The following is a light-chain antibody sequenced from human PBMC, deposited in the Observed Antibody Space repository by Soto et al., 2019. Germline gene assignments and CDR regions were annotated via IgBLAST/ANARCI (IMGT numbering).Light chain of an antibody. Sequence: EIVLTQSPGTLSLSPGERATLSCRASQSVSSSYLAWYQQKPGQAPRLLIYGASSRATGFPDRFSGSGSGTDFTLTISRLEPEDFAVYYCQQYGSSPPWYTFGQGTKLEIK. CDR1: QSVSSSY. V-gene: IGKV3-20*01. CDR3: QQYGSSPPWYT. J-gene: IGKJ2*01. CDR2: GAS.